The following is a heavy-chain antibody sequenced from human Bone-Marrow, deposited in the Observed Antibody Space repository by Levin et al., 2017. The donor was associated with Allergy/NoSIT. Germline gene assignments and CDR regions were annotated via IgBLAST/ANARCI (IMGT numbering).Heavy chain of an antibody. Sequence: SGPTLVKPTQTLTLTCTFSGFSLNTSGVGVGWIRQPPGKALEWLALIYWDDEKRYSPSLKSRLTITKDTSKNQVVLTMTNMDPVDTGTYYCAHTSRFLGWFPDAFDIWGQGTMVSDAS. D-gene: IGHD3-3*01. J-gene: IGHJ3*02. CDR3: AHTSRFLGWFPDAFDI. V-gene: IGHV2-5*02. CDR2: IYWDDEK. CDR1: GFSLNTSGVG.